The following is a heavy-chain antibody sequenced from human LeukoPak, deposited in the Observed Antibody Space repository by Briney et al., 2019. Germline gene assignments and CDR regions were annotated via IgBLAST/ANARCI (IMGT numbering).Heavy chain of an antibody. CDR3: AKDAGYCTNGVCYTPFDY. V-gene: IGHV3-30*18. CDR2: ISYDGSNK. CDR1: GFTFSSYT. D-gene: IGHD2-8*01. J-gene: IGHJ4*02. Sequence: GGSLRLSCAVSGFTFSSYTMNWVRQAPGKGLEWVAVISYDGSNKYYADSVKGRFTISRDNSKNTLYLQMNSLRAEDTAVYYCAKDAGYCTNGVCYTPFDYWGQGTLVTVSS.